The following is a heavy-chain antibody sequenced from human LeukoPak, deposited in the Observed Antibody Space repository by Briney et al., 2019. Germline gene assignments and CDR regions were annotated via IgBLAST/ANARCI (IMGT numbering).Heavy chain of an antibody. CDR1: GYTLTELS. CDR2: FDPEDGET. CDR3: ATGGTLYYDILTGYHWENWFDP. J-gene: IGHJ5*02. Sequence: ASVKVSCKVSGYTLTELSMHWVRQAPGKGLEWMGGFDPEDGETIYAQKFQGRVTMTEDTSTDTAYMELSSLRSGDTAVYYCATGGTLYYDILTGYHWENWFDPWGQGTLVTVSS. D-gene: IGHD3-9*01. V-gene: IGHV1-24*01.